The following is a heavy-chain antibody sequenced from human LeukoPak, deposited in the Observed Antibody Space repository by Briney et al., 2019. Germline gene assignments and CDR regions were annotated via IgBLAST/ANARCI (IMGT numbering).Heavy chain of an antibody. CDR2: FDPEDGET. CDR3: ALRDYYDSSGRSFDP. CDR1: GYTLTELS. D-gene: IGHD3-22*01. Sequence: ASVKVSCKVSGYTLTELSMHWVRQAPGKGLEWMGGFDPEDGETIYAQKFQGRVTMTEDTSTDTAYMELSSLRSEDTAVYYCALRDYYDSSGRSFDPWGQGTLVTVSS. V-gene: IGHV1-24*01. J-gene: IGHJ5*02.